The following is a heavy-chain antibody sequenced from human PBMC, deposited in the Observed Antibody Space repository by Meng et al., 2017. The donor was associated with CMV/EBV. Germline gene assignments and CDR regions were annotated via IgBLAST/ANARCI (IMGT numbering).Heavy chain of an antibody. CDR3: ARVIKRLRYYGMDV. J-gene: IGHJ6*02. CDR1: GGSFSGYY. Sequence: GSLRLSCAVYGGSFSGYYWSWIRQPPGKGLEWIGYIYYSGSTNYNPSLKSRVTISVDTSKNQFSLKLSSVTAADTAVYYCARVIKRLRYYGMDVWGQGTTVTVSS. V-gene: IGHV4-59*01. D-gene: IGHD3-16*01. CDR2: IYYSGST.